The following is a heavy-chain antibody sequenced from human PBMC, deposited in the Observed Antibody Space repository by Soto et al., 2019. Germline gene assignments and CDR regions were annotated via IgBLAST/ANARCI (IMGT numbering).Heavy chain of an antibody. J-gene: IGHJ4*02. CDR1: GYTFSSNA. CDR2: INPAYGNT. D-gene: IGHD3-22*01. CDR3: ARIVYDSSGYNRYFDY. V-gene: IGHV1-3*05. Sequence: QVQLAQSGAEEKKPGASVRVSCTASGYTFSSNAIHWVRQAPGQRLEWMGWINPAYGNTKYSQKLQGRLTITRDTSASTAYMELSSLKSEDTAVYYCARIVYDSSGYNRYFDYWGQGTLVTVSS.